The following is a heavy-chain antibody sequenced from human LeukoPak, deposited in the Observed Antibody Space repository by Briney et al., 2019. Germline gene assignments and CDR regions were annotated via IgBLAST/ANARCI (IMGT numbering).Heavy chain of an antibody. CDR2: ISWDGGST. V-gene: IGHV3-43*01. Sequence: PGGSLRLSCAASGFTFDDYTMHWVRQAPGKGLEWVSLISWDGGSTYYADSVKGRFTISRGNSKNSLYLQMNSLRTEDTALYYCATTYCSSTSCPYYYYGMDVWGQGTTVTVSS. CDR3: ATTYCSSTSCPYYYYGMDV. J-gene: IGHJ6*02. CDR1: GFTFDDYT. D-gene: IGHD2-2*01.